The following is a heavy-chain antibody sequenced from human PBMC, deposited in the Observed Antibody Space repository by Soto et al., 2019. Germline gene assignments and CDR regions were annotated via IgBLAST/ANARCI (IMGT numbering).Heavy chain of an antibody. Sequence: EVQLLESGGGLVQPGGSLRLSCAASGFTFSSYAMSWVRQAPGKGLEWVSGISGSGGSTYYADSVTGRFTISSDNSKHTRYLQMNTLRAEDTALSYCATLVVGDTLFSRRFNGVDYWGQGTLVTVSS. CDR2: ISGSGGST. V-gene: IGHV3-23*01. J-gene: IGHJ4*02. CDR1: GFTFSSYA. D-gene: IGHD2-21*01. CDR3: ATLVVGDTLFSRRFNGVDY.